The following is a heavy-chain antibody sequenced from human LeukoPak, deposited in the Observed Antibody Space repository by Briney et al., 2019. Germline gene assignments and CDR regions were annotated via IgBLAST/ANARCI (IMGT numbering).Heavy chain of an antibody. D-gene: IGHD6-13*01. V-gene: IGHV4-39*01. J-gene: IGHJ4*02. CDR2: IYYSGST. Sequence: SETLSLTCTVSGGSISSSSYYWGWIRQPPGKGLEWIGSIYYSGSTYYNPSLKSRVTISVDTSKNQFSLKLSSVTPEDTAVYYCARGPNSSSWYGRSTFFDYWGQGTLVTVSS. CDR1: GGSISSSSYY. CDR3: ARGPNSSSWYGRSTFFDY.